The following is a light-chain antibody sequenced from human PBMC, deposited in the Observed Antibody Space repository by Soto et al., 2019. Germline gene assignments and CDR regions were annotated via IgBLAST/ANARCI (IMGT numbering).Light chain of an antibody. V-gene: IGKV3-15*01. CDR1: QSVSSN. CDR2: GAS. CDR3: QQYNNWPPWT. J-gene: IGKJ1*01. Sequence: EIVMTQSPATLSVSPGERATLSCRASQSVSSNLAWYQQKPGQAPRLLIYGASTRATGIPARFSGSGSGTECTLTISSLQSKDFAVYYWQQYNNWPPWTSGQGTKVEIK.